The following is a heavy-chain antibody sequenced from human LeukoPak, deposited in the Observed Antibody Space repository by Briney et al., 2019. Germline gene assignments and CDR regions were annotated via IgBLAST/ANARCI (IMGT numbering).Heavy chain of an antibody. J-gene: IGHJ5*02. Sequence: GASVKVSCKASGYTFTSYGISWVRQAPGQGLEWMGWISAYNGNTNYAQKLQGRVTMTRDMSTSTVYMELSSLRSEDTAVYYCAIEDRGRITMVRGVTAPLFDPWGQGTLVTVSS. D-gene: IGHD3-10*01. CDR3: AIEDRGRITMVRGVTAPLFDP. CDR2: ISAYNGNT. CDR1: GYTFTSYG. V-gene: IGHV1-18*01.